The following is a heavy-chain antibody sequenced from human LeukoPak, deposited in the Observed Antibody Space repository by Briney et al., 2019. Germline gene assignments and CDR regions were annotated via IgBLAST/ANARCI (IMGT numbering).Heavy chain of an antibody. V-gene: IGHV3-7*01. CDR2: IKPDGSQK. J-gene: IGHJ4*02. CDR3: ATDRGFASFDY. D-gene: IGHD3-3*01. CDR1: GFTFNNYW. Sequence: PGESLRLSCVASGFTFNNYWMDWVRQAPGKGLEWVASIKPDGSQKDYADSVKGRFTISRDNGKKSLYLQLNSLRAEDTAVYYCATDRGFASFDYWGQGTLVTVSS.